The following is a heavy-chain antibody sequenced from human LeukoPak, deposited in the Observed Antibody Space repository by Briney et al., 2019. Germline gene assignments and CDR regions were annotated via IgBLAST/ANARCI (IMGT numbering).Heavy chain of an antibody. CDR2: IYHSGST. D-gene: IGHD3-10*01. V-gene: IGHV4-30-2*01. CDR1: GGSISSGGYS. J-gene: IGHJ4*02. Sequence: PSETLSLTCAVSGGSISSGGYSWSWIRQPPGKGLEWIGYIYHSGSTYYNPSLKSRVTISVDRSKNQFSLKLSSVTAADTAVYYCARAVAMVRGVIPPLFDYWGQGTLVTVSS. CDR3: ARAVAMVRGVIPPLFDY.